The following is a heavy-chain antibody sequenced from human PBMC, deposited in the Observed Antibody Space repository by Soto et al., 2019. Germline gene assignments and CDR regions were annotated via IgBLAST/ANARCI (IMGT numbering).Heavy chain of an antibody. Sequence: QVQLQESGPGLVKPSETLSLTCTVSGASMNNYYGSWVRQTPGKGLEWIGYMLSNGSSNYNSSLKSRVSISVDTSKNQFSLKLTSVTAADTAIYYCVRSGHTFGGVTWGLGTLVTVSS. CDR1: GASMNNYY. CDR2: MLSNGSS. V-gene: IGHV4-59*01. CDR3: VRSGHTFGGVT. D-gene: IGHD3-16*01. J-gene: IGHJ5*02.